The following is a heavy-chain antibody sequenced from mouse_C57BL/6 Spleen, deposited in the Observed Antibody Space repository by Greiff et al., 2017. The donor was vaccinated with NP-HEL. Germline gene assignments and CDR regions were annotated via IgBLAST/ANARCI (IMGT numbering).Heavy chain of an antibody. CDR1: GFTFSSYA. CDR2: ISSGGDYI. CDR3: TREGPYVRGYFDY. D-gene: IGHD2-14*01. V-gene: IGHV5-9-1*02. Sequence: EVMLVESGEGLVKPGGSLKLSCAASGFTFSSYAMSWVRQTPEKRLEWVAYISSGGDYIYYADTVKGRFTISRDNARNTLYLQMSSLKSEDTAMYYCTREGPYVRGYFDYWGQGTTLTVSS. J-gene: IGHJ2*01.